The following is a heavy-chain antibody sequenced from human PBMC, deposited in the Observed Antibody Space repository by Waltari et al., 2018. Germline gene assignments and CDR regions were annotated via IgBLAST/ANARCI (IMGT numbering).Heavy chain of an antibody. CDR3: ARGRGGDYVWGSYRQPPYFDY. J-gene: IGHJ4*02. D-gene: IGHD3-16*02. CDR2: IYYSGNT. Sequence: QVQLQESGPGLVKPSETLSLTSTFSGASVSSGISYWRWIRQPPGKRLVWIGYIYYSGNTNHNPSLKSRITISVDTSKDQFSLKLSSVTAADTAVYYCARGRGGDYVWGSYRQPPYFDYWGQGTLVTVSS. CDR1: GASVSSGISY. V-gene: IGHV4-61*01.